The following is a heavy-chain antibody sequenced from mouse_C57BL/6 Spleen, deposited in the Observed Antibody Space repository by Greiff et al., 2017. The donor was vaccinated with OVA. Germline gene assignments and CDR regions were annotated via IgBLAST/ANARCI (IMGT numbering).Heavy chain of an antibody. CDR1: GFSLSTFGMG. D-gene: IGHD1-1*01. V-gene: IGHV8-8*01. CDR2: IWWDDDK. Sequence: QVTLKVCGPGILQPSQTLSLTCSFSGFSLSTFGMGVGWIRQPSGQGLEWLAHIWWDDDKYYNPALKSRLTISKDTSKNQVFLKIANVDTADTATYYCARIDYYGSSYAMDYWGQGTSVTVSS. J-gene: IGHJ4*01. CDR3: ARIDYYGSSYAMDY.